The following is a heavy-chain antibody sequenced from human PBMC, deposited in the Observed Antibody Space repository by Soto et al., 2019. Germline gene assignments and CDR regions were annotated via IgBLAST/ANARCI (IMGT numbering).Heavy chain of an antibody. D-gene: IGHD4-17*01. Sequence: LSLTCTVSGGSVTNSSYYWGWIRQSPGKGLEWIGSVYYRGRSYSKSSAKSRVTISVDTSKNRFSLSLNSVTASDTAVYFCVSQRTTVPTQAYFDYWGPGALVTVS. V-gene: IGHV4-39*01. CDR1: GGSVTNSSYY. CDR3: VSQRTTVPTQAYFDY. CDR2: VYYRGRS. J-gene: IGHJ4*02.